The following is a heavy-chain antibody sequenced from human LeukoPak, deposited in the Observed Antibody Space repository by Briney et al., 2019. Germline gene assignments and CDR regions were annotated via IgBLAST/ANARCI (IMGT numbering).Heavy chain of an antibody. Sequence: GGSLRLSCAASGFTFSSYWMTWVRQAPGKGLEWVANIKPDGSEKYYVDSVKGRFTISRDNAKSSLYLQMSSLRAEDTAVYYCARAGGGYDYVDYFDQWGQGTLVTVSS. J-gene: IGHJ4*02. CDR3: ARAGGGYDYVDYFDQ. CDR1: GFTFSSYW. D-gene: IGHD5-12*01. V-gene: IGHV3-7*01. CDR2: IKPDGSEK.